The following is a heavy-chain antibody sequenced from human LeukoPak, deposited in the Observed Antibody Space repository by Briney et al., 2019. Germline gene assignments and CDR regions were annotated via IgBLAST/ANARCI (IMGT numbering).Heavy chain of an antibody. CDR1: GYTFSHYW. V-gene: IGHV5-51*01. Sequence: GESLKISCKASGYTFSHYWIGWVRQMPGKGLEGMGIIYPSDSDTKYSPSFQGQVTISADKSITTAYLQWSSLKASDSAMYYCARRVPTSATRVFDYWGQGTLVTVSS. J-gene: IGHJ4*02. D-gene: IGHD2-15*01. CDR3: ARRVPTSATRVFDY. CDR2: IYPSDSDT.